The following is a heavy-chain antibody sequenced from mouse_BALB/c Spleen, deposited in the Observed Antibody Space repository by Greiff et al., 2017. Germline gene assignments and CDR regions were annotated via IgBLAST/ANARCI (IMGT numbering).Heavy chain of an antibody. CDR3: ARGLRQPPY. CDR2: IDPANGNT. Sequence: EVKLVESGAELVKPGASVKLSCTASGFNIKDTYMHWVKQRPEQGLEWIGRIDPANGNTKYDPKFQGKATITADTSSNTAYLQLSSLTSEDTAVYYCARGLRQPPYWGQGTTLTVSS. D-gene: IGHD1-1*01. J-gene: IGHJ2*01. V-gene: IGHV14-3*02. CDR1: GFNIKDTY.